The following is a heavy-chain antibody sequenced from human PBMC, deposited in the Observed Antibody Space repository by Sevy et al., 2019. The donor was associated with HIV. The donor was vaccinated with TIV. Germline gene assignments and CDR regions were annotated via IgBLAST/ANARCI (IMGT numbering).Heavy chain of an antibody. CDR2: INPNSGDS. Sequence: ASVKVSCKASGYTFTDYYIHWVRQAPGQGLEWMGRINPNSGDSNSAQTFQGRVAMPRDTSTSPAYMDVSRLRSDDPAVYYCARDRHVIAATESYYFFYGMDVWGQGTTVTVSS. D-gene: IGHD6-13*01. V-gene: IGHV1-2*06. CDR3: ARDRHVIAATESYYFFYGMDV. CDR1: GYTFTDYY. J-gene: IGHJ6*02.